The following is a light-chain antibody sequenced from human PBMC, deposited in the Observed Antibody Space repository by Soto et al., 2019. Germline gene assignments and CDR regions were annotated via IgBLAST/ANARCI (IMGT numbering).Light chain of an antibody. CDR1: QSVSSN. V-gene: IGKV3-15*01. Sequence: EIVMTQSPSTLSVSPGERATLSCRASQSVSSNLAWYQQKPGQAPRLLIYDASTRATGITARFSGSGSGTEFTLTISSLQSEDFAVYYCQQYNNWLTFGGGTKVEIK. CDR2: DAS. J-gene: IGKJ4*01. CDR3: QQYNNWLT.